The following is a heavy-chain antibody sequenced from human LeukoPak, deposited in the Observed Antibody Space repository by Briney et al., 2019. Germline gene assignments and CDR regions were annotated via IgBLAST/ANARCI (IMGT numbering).Heavy chain of an antibody. Sequence: SSETLSLTCTVSGGSISSSSYSWGWIRQPPGKGLEWIGSIYYSGSTYYNPSLKSRVTISVDTSKNQFSLKLSSVTAADTAVYYCARHITDIVVVTGYNWFDPWGQGTLVTVSS. CDR3: ARHITDIVVVTGYNWFDP. J-gene: IGHJ5*02. D-gene: IGHD2-2*01. CDR2: IYYSGST. V-gene: IGHV4-39*01. CDR1: GGSISSSSYS.